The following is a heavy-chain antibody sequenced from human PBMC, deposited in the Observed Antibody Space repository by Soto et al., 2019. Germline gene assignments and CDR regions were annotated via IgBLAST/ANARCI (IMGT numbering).Heavy chain of an antibody. CDR2: ISWDGGST. J-gene: IGHJ3*02. V-gene: IGHV3-43*01. CDR1: GFTFDDYT. Sequence: GGSLRLSCAASGFTFDDYTMHWVRQAPGKGLEWVSLISWDGGSTYYADSVKGRFTISRDNSKNSLYLQMNSLRTEDTALYYCAKDPFRRGRNDAFDIWGQGTMVTVSS. CDR3: AKDPFRRGRNDAFDI. D-gene: IGHD3-10*01.